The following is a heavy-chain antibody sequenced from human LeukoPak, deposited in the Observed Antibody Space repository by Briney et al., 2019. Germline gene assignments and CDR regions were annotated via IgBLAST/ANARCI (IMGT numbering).Heavy chain of an antibody. D-gene: IGHD5-18*01. J-gene: IGHJ4*02. CDR1: GGTFSSYA. Sequence: ASVKVSCKASGGTFSSYAISWVRQAPGQGLEWMGRIIPIFGTANYAQKFQGRVTITTDKSTSTAYVELSSLRSEGTAVYYCARVGYSYGYLDYWGQGPLVTVSS. V-gene: IGHV1-69*05. CDR3: ARVGYSYGYLDY. CDR2: IIPIFGTA.